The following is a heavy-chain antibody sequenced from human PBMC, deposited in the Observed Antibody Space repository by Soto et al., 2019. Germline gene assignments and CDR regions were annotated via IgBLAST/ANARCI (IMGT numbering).Heavy chain of an antibody. CDR1: GGSISSSSYY. V-gene: IGHV4-39*01. CDR2: IYYSGST. J-gene: IGHJ4*02. CDR3: ARLSMVRAPSYYFDY. D-gene: IGHD3-10*01. Sequence: SETLSLTCTVSGGSISSSSYYWGWIRQPPGKGPEWIGSIYYSGSTYYNPSLKSRVTISVDTSKNQFSLKLSSVTAADTAVYYCARLSMVRAPSYYFDYWGQGTLVTVSS.